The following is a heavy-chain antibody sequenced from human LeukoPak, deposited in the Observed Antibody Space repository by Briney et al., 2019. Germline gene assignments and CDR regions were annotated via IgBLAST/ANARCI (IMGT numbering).Heavy chain of an antibody. D-gene: IGHD3-16*02. CDR2: INYSGST. CDR1: GGSISSYY. CDR3: ARQVTRDYVWGSYRYGYFDY. J-gene: IGHJ4*02. V-gene: IGHV4-34*01. Sequence: PSETLSLTCTVSGGSISSYYWSWLRQPPGKGLEWIGEINYSGSTNYNPSLKSRVTISVDTSKNQFSLKLSSVTAADTAVYYCARQVTRDYVWGSYRYGYFDYWGQGTLVTVSS.